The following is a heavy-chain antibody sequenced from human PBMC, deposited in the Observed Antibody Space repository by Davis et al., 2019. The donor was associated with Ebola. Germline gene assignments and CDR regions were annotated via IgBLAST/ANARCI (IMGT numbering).Heavy chain of an antibody. D-gene: IGHD2/OR15-2a*01. J-gene: IGHJ5*02. CDR3: ARVAQYSWFDP. CDR2: IYHSGST. Sequence: SETLSLTCTVSGGSISSYYWSWIRQPPGKGLEWIGYIYHSGSTYYNPSLKSRVTISVDTSKNQFSLKLSSVTAADTAVYYCARVAQYSWFDPWGQGTLVTVSS. CDR1: GGSISSYY. V-gene: IGHV4-59*12.